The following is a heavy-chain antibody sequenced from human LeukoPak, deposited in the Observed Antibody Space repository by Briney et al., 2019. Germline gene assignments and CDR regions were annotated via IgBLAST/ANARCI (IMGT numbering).Heavy chain of an antibody. V-gene: IGHV4-39*02. D-gene: IGHD4-17*01. CDR3: ARETTDWENAFDI. CDR2: IYYSGST. J-gene: IGHJ3*02. CDR1: GGSISSSSYY. Sequence: SETLSLTCTVSGGSISSSSYYWGWIRQPPGKGLEWIGSIYYSGSTYYNPSLKSRVTISVDTSKNQFSLKLSSVTAADTAVYYCARETTDWENAFDIWGQGTMVTVSS.